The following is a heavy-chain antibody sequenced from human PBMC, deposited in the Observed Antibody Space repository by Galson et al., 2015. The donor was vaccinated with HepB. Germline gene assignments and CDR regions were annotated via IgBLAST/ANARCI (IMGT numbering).Heavy chain of an antibody. CDR3: ARRGWVTAAAVS. CDR1: GGSISSSSYY. V-gene: IGHV4-39*01. J-gene: IGHJ4*02. D-gene: IGHD6-13*01. CDR2: IYYTGRT. Sequence: ETLSLTCTVSGGSISSSSYYWGWIRQPPGKGREWIGCIYYTGRTYYNPSLKSRVTISVDTSKNQFSLKLSSVTAADTAVYYCARRGWVTAAAVSWGQGTLVTVSS.